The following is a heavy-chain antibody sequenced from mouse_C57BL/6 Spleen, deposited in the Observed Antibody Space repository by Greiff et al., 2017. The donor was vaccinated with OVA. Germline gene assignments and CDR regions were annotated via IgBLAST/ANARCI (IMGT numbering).Heavy chain of an antibody. J-gene: IGHJ3*01. CDR3: AREGHDYDGSAWFAY. Sequence: QVQLQQPGTELVKPGASVKLSCKASGYTFTSYWMHWVKQRPGQGLEWIGNINPSNGGTNYNEKFKSKATLTVDKSSSTAYMQLSSLTSEDSAVYDSAREGHDYDGSAWFAYWGQGTLVTVSA. V-gene: IGHV1-53*01. CDR1: GYTFTSYW. D-gene: IGHD2-4*01. CDR2: INPSNGGT.